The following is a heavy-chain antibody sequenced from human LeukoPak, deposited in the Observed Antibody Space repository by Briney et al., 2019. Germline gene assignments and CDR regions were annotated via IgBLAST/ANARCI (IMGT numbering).Heavy chain of an antibody. CDR3: VRESDWLFDH. D-gene: IGHD3-9*01. Sequence: SETLSLTCGVYGGSFSGYHWSWIRQPPGKGLEWIGEIKYSGSSNYNPSLKGRATISVDTSKNQFSLSLNSVTAADTAVYYCVRESDWLFDHWGQGTLVTVSS. V-gene: IGHV4-34*01. J-gene: IGHJ4*02. CDR1: GGSFSGYH. CDR2: IKYSGSS.